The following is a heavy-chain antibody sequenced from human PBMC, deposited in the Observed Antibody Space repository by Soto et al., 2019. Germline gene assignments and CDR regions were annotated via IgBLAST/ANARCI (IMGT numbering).Heavy chain of an antibody. CDR2: IIPILGIA. CDR1: GGTFSSYT. Sequence: SVKVSCKASGGTFSSYTISWVRQAPGQGLEWMGRIIPILGIANYAQKFQGRVTITADKSTSTAYMELSSLRSEDTAVYYCARYGRYNWFDPWGQGTLVTVSS. D-gene: IGHD4-17*01. V-gene: IGHV1-69*02. CDR3: ARYGRYNWFDP. J-gene: IGHJ5*02.